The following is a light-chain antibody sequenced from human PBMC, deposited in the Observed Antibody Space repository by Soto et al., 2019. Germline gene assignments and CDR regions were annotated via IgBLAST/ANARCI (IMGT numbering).Light chain of an antibody. CDR3: SSFVDSNLGV. CDR1: SSDVGGYNY. CDR2: EVS. V-gene: IGLV2-8*01. J-gene: IGLJ1*01. Sequence: QSALTQPPSASGSPGQSVTISCTGTSSDVGGYNYVSWYQQHPGKAPKLMIYEVSKRPSGVPDRFSGSKSGNTASLTVSGLQAEDEADYYCSSFVDSNLGVFGTGTKVTVL.